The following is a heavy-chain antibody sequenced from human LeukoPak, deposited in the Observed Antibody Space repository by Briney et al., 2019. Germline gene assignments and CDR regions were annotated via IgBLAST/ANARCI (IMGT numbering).Heavy chain of an antibody. J-gene: IGHJ4*02. CDR3: ARYGKGGWSIDN. CDR1: GGSIGSDY. D-gene: IGHD6-19*01. CDR2: IYHTAAT. V-gene: IGHV4-59*08. Sequence: SETLSLTCTVAGGSIGSDYWTWIRQPPGKGLQYIGYIYHTAATNYNPSLKSRVTMSVDTSKNQFSLKMNSVTAADTAVYFCARYGKGGWSIDNWGQGILVTVSS.